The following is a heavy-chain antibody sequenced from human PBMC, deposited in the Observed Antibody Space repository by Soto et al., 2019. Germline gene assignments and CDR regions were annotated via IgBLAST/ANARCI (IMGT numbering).Heavy chain of an antibody. J-gene: IGHJ5*02. V-gene: IGHV1-69*13. CDR3: ARTYCSGGSCYDPPVVGRTTRRPRTLNWFDP. D-gene: IGHD2-15*01. Sequence: SVKVSCKASGGTFSSYAISWVRQAPGQGLEWMGGIIPIFGTANYAQKFQGRVTITADESTSTAYMELSSLRSEDTAVYYCARTYCSGGSCYDPPVVGRTTRRPRTLNWFDPWGQGTLVTVSS. CDR2: IIPIFGTA. CDR1: GGTFSSYA.